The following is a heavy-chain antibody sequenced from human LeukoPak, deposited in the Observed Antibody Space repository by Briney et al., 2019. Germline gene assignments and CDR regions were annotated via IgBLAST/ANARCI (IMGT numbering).Heavy chain of an antibody. CDR1: GFNFGDYY. Sequence: GGSLRLSCAASGFNFGDYYMSWIRQASGKGLEWISYISTGGGTIKYADSVKGRFTISRDNANNYLYLQMDSLRGEDTAVYFCARDDIVSQHWGQGTLVTVSS. CDR3: ARDDIVSQH. CDR2: ISTGGGTI. V-gene: IGHV3-11*01. J-gene: IGHJ1*01. D-gene: IGHD5-12*01.